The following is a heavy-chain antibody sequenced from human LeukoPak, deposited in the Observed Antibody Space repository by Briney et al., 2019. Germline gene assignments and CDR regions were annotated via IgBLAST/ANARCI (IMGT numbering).Heavy chain of an antibody. J-gene: IGHJ4*02. Sequence: PSETLSLTCTVSGGSISSSSYYWGWIRQPPGKGLEWIGSIYYSGSTYYNPSLKSRVTISVDTSKNQFSLKLSSVTAADTAVYYCASTGSYWHFDYWGQGTLVTVSS. V-gene: IGHV4-39*07. CDR1: GGSISSSSYY. D-gene: IGHD1-26*01. CDR3: ASTGSYWHFDY. CDR2: IYYSGST.